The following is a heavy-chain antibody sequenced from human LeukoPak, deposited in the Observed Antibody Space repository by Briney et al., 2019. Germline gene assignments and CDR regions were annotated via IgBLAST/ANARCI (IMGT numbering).Heavy chain of an antibody. V-gene: IGHV1-69*13. CDR3: AAYSSSPGSDY. Sequence: GASVKVSCKASGYTFTSYAISWVRQAPGQGLEWMGGIIPIFGTANYAQKFQGRVTITADESTSTAYMELSSLRSEDTAVYYCAAYSSSPGSDYWGQGTLVTVSS. J-gene: IGHJ4*02. CDR1: GYTFTSYA. D-gene: IGHD6-6*01. CDR2: IIPIFGTA.